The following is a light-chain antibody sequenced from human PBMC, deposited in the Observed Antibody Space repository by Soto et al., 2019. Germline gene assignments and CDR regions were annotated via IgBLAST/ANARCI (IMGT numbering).Light chain of an antibody. V-gene: IGKV3-15*01. CDR3: QQYNNWPLT. J-gene: IGKJ3*01. Sequence: EIVMTQSPATLSVSPGERATLSCRASQSINGNLAWYQRKPGQAPRLLMYATSVRATGIPARFSGSGSGTEYTLTISSLQSEDFAVYYCQQYNNWPLTFGPGTKVDIK. CDR2: ATS. CDR1: QSINGN.